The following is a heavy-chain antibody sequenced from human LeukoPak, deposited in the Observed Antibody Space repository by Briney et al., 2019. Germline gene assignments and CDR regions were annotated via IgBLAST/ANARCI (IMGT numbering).Heavy chain of an antibody. CDR1: GVSMTSGGYH. CDR3: AREADSGTYARYGMDV. J-gene: IGHJ6*02. D-gene: IGHD1-26*01. Sequence: SETLSLTCTVSGVSMTSGGYHWSWTRQHPEKGLEWIGYIYYTGSTYYNPSLKSRVRISVDTFKNQFSLNLIYVTVADTAVYYCAREADSGTYARYGMDVWGQGTTVIVSS. CDR2: IYYTGST. V-gene: IGHV4-31*03.